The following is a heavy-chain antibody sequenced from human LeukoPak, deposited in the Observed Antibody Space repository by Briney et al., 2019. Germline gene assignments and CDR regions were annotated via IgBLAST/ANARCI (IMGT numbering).Heavy chain of an antibody. Sequence: ASVKVSCKASGYTFTSYYMHWVRQAPGQGLEWMGIINPSGGSTSYAQKFQGRVTMTRDMSTSTVYMELSSLRSEDTAVYYCARKDYGGNSFDYWGQGTLVTVSS. CDR2: INPSGGST. V-gene: IGHV1-46*01. CDR1: GYTFTSYY. CDR3: ARKDYGGNSFDY. J-gene: IGHJ4*02. D-gene: IGHD4-23*01.